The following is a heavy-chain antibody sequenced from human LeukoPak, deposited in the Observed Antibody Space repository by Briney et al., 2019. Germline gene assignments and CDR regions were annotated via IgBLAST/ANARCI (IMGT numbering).Heavy chain of an antibody. J-gene: IGHJ5*02. Sequence: SQTLSLTRAVPGGSISSGSYYWSWIRQPAGKGLEWIGRIYTSGGTNYNPSLKSRVTITVDTSKNQFSLKLSSVTAADTAVYYCAGGSYPDWFDPWGQGTLVTVSS. V-gene: IGHV4-61*02. CDR3: AGGSYPDWFDP. D-gene: IGHD1-26*01. CDR2: IYTSGGT. CDR1: GGSISSGSYY.